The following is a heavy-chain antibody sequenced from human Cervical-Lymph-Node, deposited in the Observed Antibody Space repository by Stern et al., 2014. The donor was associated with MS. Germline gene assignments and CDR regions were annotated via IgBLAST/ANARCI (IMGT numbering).Heavy chain of an antibody. CDR1: GYSFTIYY. V-gene: IGHV5-51*01. CDR2: SYPYDSDT. J-gene: IGHJ4*02. CDR3: ARHVQGFDY. Sequence: EVQLVQSGAEVKQPGGSLQISCKPSGYSFTIYYIAWVRQMPGKGLEWMGVSYPYDSDTTYSPSFQGQIAISTNKSITTAYLQWSSLRASDTAMYYCARHVQGFDYWGQGTLVTVSS.